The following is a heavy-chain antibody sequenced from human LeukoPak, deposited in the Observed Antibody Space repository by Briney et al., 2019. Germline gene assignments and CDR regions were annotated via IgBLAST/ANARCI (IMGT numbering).Heavy chain of an antibody. Sequence: GASVKVSCKASGYTFTSYGISWVRQATGQGLEWMGWTSAYNGNTNYAQKLQGRVTMTTDTSTSTAYMELRSLRSDDTAVYYCARVEVGGTTGTLNDYWGQGTLVTVSS. J-gene: IGHJ4*02. V-gene: IGHV1-18*04. CDR2: TSAYNGNT. CDR1: GYTFTSYG. D-gene: IGHD1-1*01. CDR3: ARVEVGGTTGTLNDY.